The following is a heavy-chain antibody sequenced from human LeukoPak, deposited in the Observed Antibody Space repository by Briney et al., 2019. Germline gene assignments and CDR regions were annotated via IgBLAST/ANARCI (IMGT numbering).Heavy chain of an antibody. CDR2: LSNTGNI. CDR1: GFTFSSYG. CDR3: ARRGDSPMIGDH. J-gene: IGHJ4*02. V-gene: IGHV3-48*01. Sequence: GGSLRLSCAASGFTFSSYGVNWVRQAPGKGLEWLSYLSNTGNINYAQYVKGRFTISRDNDKSSLYLQMDGLRAEDTAVYYCARRGDSPMIGDHWGQGSMVTVAS. D-gene: IGHD3-10*02.